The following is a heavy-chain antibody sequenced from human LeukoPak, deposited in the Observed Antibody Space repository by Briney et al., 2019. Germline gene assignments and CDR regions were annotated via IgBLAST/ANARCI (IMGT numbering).Heavy chain of an antibody. CDR1: GGSISSHY. J-gene: IGHJ4*02. D-gene: IGHD3-10*01. CDR2: IYYSGST. V-gene: IGHV4-59*11. Sequence: WETLSLTCTVSGGSISSHYWSWIRQPPGKGLEWIGYIYYSGSTNYNPSLKSRVTISVDTSKNQFSLKLSSVTAADTAVYYCARGGESYFDYWGQRTLVTVSS. CDR3: ARGGESYFDY.